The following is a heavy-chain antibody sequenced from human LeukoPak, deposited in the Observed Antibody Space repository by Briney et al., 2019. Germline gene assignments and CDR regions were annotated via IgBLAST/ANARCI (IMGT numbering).Heavy chain of an antibody. Sequence: EGSLRLSCAASGFTFSTYSMNWVRQAPGKGLEWVSSISSSSHYIYYADSMKGRFTISRDNAKNSLYLQMSSLRAEDTGVYYCATAYTTMLNYYYYMDVWGKGTTVTVSS. J-gene: IGHJ6*03. CDR2: ISSSSHYI. CDR1: GFTFSTYS. D-gene: IGHD5-18*01. CDR3: ATAYTTMLNYYYYMDV. V-gene: IGHV3-21*01.